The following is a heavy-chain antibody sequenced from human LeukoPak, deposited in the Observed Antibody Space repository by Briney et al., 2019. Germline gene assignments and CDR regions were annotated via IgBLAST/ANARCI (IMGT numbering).Heavy chain of an antibody. CDR1: GGSISSSNW. J-gene: IGHJ4*02. Sequence: SETLSLTCAVSGGSISSSNWWSWVRPPPGKGLEWIGEIYHSGSTNYNPSLKSRVTISVDKSKNQFSLKLSSVTAADTAVYYCARDARYGSGSYYDYWGQGTLVTVSS. CDR2: IYHSGST. D-gene: IGHD3-10*01. CDR3: ARDARYGSGSYYDY. V-gene: IGHV4-4*02.